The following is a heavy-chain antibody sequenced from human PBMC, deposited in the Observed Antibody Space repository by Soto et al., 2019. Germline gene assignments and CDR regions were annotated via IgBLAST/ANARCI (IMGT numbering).Heavy chain of an antibody. J-gene: IGHJ6*02. CDR1: GGSISSSSYY. CDR2: IFYSGST. CDR3: ACIFSGGYGYGFYYYGMDV. D-gene: IGHD5-18*01. V-gene: IGHV4-39*01. Sequence: SETLSLTCTVSGGSISSSSYYWGWIRQPPGKGLEWIGSIFYSGSTYYNPSLKSRVTISVDTSKNQFSLKLTSVTAADTAVYYCACIFSGGYGYGFYYYGMDVWGQGTTVTV.